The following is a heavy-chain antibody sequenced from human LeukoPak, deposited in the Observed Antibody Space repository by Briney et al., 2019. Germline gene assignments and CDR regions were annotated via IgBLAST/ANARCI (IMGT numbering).Heavy chain of an antibody. CDR1: GGSFSSYY. Sequence: SETLSLTCAVYGGSFSSYYWSWIRQPPGKGLEWMGEINHSGSTNYNRSLKSRVTISVDTSKNQFSLKLSSVTAADTAVYYCARAGVVVPAAISWFDPWGQGTLVTVSS. CDR2: INHSGST. D-gene: IGHD2-2*01. J-gene: IGHJ5*02. V-gene: IGHV4-34*01. CDR3: ARAGVVVPAAISWFDP.